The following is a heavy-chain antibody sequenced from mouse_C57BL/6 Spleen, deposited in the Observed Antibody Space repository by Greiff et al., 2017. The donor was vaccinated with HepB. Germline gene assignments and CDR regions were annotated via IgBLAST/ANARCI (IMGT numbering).Heavy chain of an antibody. D-gene: IGHD3-2*02. CDR1: GYTFTSYW. CDR2: IDPSDSYT. CDR3: ARSGELRLFAY. Sequence: QVQLQQSGAELVKPGASVKLSCKASGYTFTSYWMQWVKQRPGQGLEWIGEIDPSDSYTNYNQKFKGKATLTVDTSSSTAYMQLSSLTSEDSAVYYCARSGELRLFAYWGQGTLVTVSA. V-gene: IGHV1-50*01. J-gene: IGHJ3*01.